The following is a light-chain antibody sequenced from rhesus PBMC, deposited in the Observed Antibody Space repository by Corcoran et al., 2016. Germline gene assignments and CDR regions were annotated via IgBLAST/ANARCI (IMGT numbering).Light chain of an antibody. V-gene: IGKV3-53*01. CDR1: QSVSSS. CDR3: QKYSSSPLT. Sequence: QVILTQSPATLSLSPGERATLSCRASQSVSSSLAWYQPKPGQAPRLLIYGASSRATGIPDRFSGNGSGTEFTLTISSLEPEDFAVYCCQKYSSSPLTFGGGAKVELK. J-gene: IGKJ4*01. CDR2: GAS.